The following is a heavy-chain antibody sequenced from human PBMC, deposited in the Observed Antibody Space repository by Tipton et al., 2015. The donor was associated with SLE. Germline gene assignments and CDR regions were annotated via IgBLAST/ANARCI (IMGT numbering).Heavy chain of an antibody. CDR3: TRVPRYNWNYIAD. D-gene: IGHD1-7*01. V-gene: IGHV4-39*07. CDR2: IYYSGST. Sequence: TLSLTCTDSGGSISSSSYYWGWIRQPPGKGLEWIGSIYYSGSTYYNPSLKSRVTISVDTSKNQFSLKLTSVTAADTAVYHCTRVPRYNWNYIADWGQGTLVSVSS. CDR1: GGSISSSSYY. J-gene: IGHJ4*02.